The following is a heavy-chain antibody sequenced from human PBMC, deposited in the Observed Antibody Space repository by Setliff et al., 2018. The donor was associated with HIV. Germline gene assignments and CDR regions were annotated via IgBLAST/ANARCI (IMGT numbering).Heavy chain of an antibody. V-gene: IGHV1-18*01. D-gene: IGHD2-15*01. Sequence: ASVKVSCKASGYTFSSYGISWVRQAPGQGVEWMGWISAYNGNTNYAQKLQGRVTMTTDTSTSTAYMELRSLRSDDTAVYYCAKPFGSDGSRQLDSWGQGTLVTVSS. CDR1: GYTFSSYG. CDR2: ISAYNGNT. CDR3: AKPFGSDGSRQLDS. J-gene: IGHJ4*02.